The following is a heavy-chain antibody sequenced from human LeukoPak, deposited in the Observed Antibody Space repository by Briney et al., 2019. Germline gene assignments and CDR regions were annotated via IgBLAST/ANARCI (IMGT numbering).Heavy chain of an antibody. CDR3: ARDRRSDYYYYYMDV. CDR1: GFTFSSYS. CDR2: INSGSSSI. J-gene: IGHJ6*03. Sequence: GGSLRLSCAASGFTFSSYSMNWVRQAPGKGLEWVSSINSGSSSIYYADSVKGRFTISRDNAKNSLYLQMNGLRAEDTAVYYCARDRRSDYYYYYMDVWGKGTTVTISS. V-gene: IGHV3-21*01. D-gene: IGHD3-16*01.